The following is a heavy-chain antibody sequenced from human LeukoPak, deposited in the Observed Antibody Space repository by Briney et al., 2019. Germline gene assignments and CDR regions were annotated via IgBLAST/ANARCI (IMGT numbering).Heavy chain of an antibody. CDR2: INSDGTAT. Sequence: GGSLRLSCAVSGFTFSTYWMHWGRQAPGKGLVWVSRINSDGTATHYADSVQGRFIISRDNAKNTLYLQMNSLRVEDTAVYYCGRINEADSDWGQGALVTVSS. D-gene: IGHD1-1*01. CDR3: GRINEADSD. CDR1: GFTFSTYW. V-gene: IGHV3-74*01. J-gene: IGHJ4*02.